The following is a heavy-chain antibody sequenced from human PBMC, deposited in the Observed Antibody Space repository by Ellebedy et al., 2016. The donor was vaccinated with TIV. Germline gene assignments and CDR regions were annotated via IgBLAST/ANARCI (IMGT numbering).Heavy chain of an antibody. CDR3: ARVRRYFDWTQPTYYFDY. J-gene: IGHJ4*02. Sequence: ASVKVSCKASGYTFTGYYMHWVRQAPGQGLEWMGWINPNSGGTNYAQKFQGRVTMTRDMSISTAYMELSRLRSDDTAVYYCARVRRYFDWTQPTYYFDYWGQGTLVTVSS. D-gene: IGHD3-9*01. V-gene: IGHV1-2*02. CDR1: GYTFTGYY. CDR2: INPNSGGT.